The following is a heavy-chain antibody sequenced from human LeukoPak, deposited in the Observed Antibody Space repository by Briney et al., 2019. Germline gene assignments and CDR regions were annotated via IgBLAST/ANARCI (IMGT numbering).Heavy chain of an antibody. J-gene: IGHJ4*02. CDR3: ARDGGITKPDSDY. D-gene: IGHD3-10*01. CDR1: GFTVSSNY. V-gene: IGHV3-66*01. Sequence: GGSLRLSCAASGFTVSSNYMSWVRQAPGKGLEWVSVIYSGGSTYYADSVKGRFTISRDNSKNTLYLQMNSLRAEDTAVYYCARDGGITKPDSDYWGQGTLVTVSS. CDR2: IYSGGST.